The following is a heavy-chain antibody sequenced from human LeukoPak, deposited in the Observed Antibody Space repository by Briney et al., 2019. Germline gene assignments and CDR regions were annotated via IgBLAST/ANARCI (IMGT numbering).Heavy chain of an antibody. Sequence: ASVKVCCKASGYTFTSFGISWVRQAPGQGLAWMGWISAYNGNTNYAQKLQGRVTMTTDTSTSTAYIEPRSPRSDDTAVYYCASGGLTGYYKRFDYWGQGTLVTVSS. CDR2: ISAYNGNT. D-gene: IGHD3-9*01. J-gene: IGHJ4*02. CDR1: GYTFTSFG. V-gene: IGHV1-18*01. CDR3: ASGGLTGYYKRFDY.